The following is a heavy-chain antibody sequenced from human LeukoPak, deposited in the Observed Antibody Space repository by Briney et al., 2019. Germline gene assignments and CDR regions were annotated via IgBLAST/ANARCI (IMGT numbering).Heavy chain of an antibody. CDR1: GFTFSSYS. Sequence: PGGSLRLSCAASGFTFSSYSMNWVRQAPGKGLEWVSSISSSSSYIYYADSVKGRFTISRDNAKNSPYLQMNSLRAEDTAVYYCAREWFGELLDGYWGQGTLVTVSS. CDR3: AREWFGELLDGY. CDR2: ISSSSSYI. V-gene: IGHV3-21*01. J-gene: IGHJ4*02. D-gene: IGHD3-10*01.